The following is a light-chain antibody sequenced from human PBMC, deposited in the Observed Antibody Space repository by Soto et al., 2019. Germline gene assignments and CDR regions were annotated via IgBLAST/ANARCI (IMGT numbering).Light chain of an antibody. CDR2: GAS. CDR3: QQYGSSPPYT. Sequence: EIVLTQSPGPLSLSPGERATLSCRASQSVSSSYLAWYQQKPGQAPRLLIYGASSRATGIPDRFSGSGSGTDFTLTISRLEPEDLAVYYGQQYGSSPPYTFGQGTKLEIK. V-gene: IGKV3-20*01. CDR1: QSVSSSY. J-gene: IGKJ2*01.